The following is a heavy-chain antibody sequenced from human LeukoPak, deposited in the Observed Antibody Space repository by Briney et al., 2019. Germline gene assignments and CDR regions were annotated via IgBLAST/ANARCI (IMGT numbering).Heavy chain of an antibody. V-gene: IGHV4-39*07. CDR1: GGSISSSSYY. CDR2: IYYSGST. CDR3: ARGTGGSYYPLFDP. J-gene: IGHJ5*02. D-gene: IGHD3-10*01. Sequence: SETLSLTCTVSGGSISSSSYYWGWIRQPPGKGLEWIGSIYYSGSTYYNPSLKSRVTISVDTSKNQFSLKLSSVTAADTAVYYCARGTGGSYYPLFDPWGQGTLVTVSS.